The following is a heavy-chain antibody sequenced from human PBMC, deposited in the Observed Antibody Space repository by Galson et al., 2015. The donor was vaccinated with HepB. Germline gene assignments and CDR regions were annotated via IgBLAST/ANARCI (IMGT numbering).Heavy chain of an antibody. Sequence: SLRLSCAASGFIFRDYYMSWIRQAPGKGLEWLAYISGNNIYSNYTDSVRGRFTISRDNAKNSLYLEMNSLRAGDTAIYYCARAGIGPTGTGEDAFDIWGQGTMVIVSS. J-gene: IGHJ3*02. CDR2: ISGNNIYS. V-gene: IGHV3-11*05. D-gene: IGHD1-1*01. CDR3: ARAGIGPTGTGEDAFDI. CDR1: GFIFRDYY.